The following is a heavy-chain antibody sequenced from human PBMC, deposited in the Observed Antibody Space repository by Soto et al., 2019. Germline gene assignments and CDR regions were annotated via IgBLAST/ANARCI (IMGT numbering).Heavy chain of an antibody. Sequence: TLSLTCTVSGGSISSYYWSWIRQPPGKGLEWIGYIYNSGSTNYNPSLKSRVTISVDTSKNQFSLKLSSVTAADTAVYYCAYGDSRGPFDSWGQGPLVTVSS. CDR2: IYNSGST. D-gene: IGHD4-17*01. CDR1: GGSISSYY. J-gene: IGHJ4*02. V-gene: IGHV4-59*01. CDR3: AYGDSRGPFDS.